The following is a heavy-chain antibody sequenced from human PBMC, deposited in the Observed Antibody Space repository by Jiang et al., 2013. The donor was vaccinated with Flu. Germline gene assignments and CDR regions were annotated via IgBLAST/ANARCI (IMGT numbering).Heavy chain of an antibody. CDR3: ARDKAYSSSSPFDY. CDR2: TYYRSKWYN. CDR1: SSNSAA. D-gene: IGHD6-6*01. V-gene: IGHV6-1*01. J-gene: IGHJ4*02. Sequence: SSNSAAWNWIRQSPSRGLEWLGRTYYRSKWYNDYAVSVKSRITINPDTSKNQFSLQLNSVTPEDTAVYYCARDKAYSSSSPFDYWGQGTLVTVSS.